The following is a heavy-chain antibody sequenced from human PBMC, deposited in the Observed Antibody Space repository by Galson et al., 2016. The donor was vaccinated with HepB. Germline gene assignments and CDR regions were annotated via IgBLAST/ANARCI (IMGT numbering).Heavy chain of an antibody. CDR2: VHAGNGDT. D-gene: IGHD6-19*01. Sequence: SVKVSCKASGYTFTDYAMHWVRQAPGQSLEWMGWVHAGNGDTKYSQKFQDRVTITRDTSATTASMELSSLRSEDTAVYYCAAWYGFSSGWYETPWYFDLWGRGTLVTVSS. V-gene: IGHV1-3*01. CDR3: AAWYGFSSGWYETPWYFDL. CDR1: GYTFTDYA. J-gene: IGHJ2*01.